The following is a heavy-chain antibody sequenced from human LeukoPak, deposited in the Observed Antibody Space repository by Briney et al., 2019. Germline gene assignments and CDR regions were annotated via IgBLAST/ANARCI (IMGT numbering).Heavy chain of an antibody. D-gene: IGHD1-14*01. CDR3: ARDNPNHPPGYFDY. CDR2: ISAYNGNT. CDR1: GYTFTSYG. J-gene: IGHJ4*02. V-gene: IGHV1-18*01. Sequence: ASVKVSCKASGYTFTSYGISWVRQAPGQGLEWMGWISAYNGNTNYAQKLQGRVTMTTDTSTSTAYMELRSLRSDDTAVYYCARDNPNHPPGYFDYWDQGTLVTVSS.